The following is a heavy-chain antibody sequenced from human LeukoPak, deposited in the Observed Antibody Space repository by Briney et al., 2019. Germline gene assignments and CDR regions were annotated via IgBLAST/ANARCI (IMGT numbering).Heavy chain of an antibody. Sequence: PGRSLRLSCAASGFTFSNYGMHWVRQAPGKGLEWVAVIWYAGSNKYYGDSVKGRFTISRDNSKNTLYLQMNSLRAEDTAVYYCARDTAFGSGPLDYWGQGTLVTVSS. CDR2: IWYAGSNK. CDR3: ARDTAFGSGPLDY. D-gene: IGHD3-10*01. V-gene: IGHV3-33*01. J-gene: IGHJ4*02. CDR1: GFTFSNYG.